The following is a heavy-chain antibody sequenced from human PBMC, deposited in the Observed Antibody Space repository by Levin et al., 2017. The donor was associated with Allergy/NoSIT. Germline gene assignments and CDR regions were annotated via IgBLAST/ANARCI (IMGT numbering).Heavy chain of an antibody. Sequence: PGGSLRLSCAASRFTFSSHNMNWVRQAPGKGLEWVSFISTTSDYIYYADSVKGRFTISRDNAKNSLYLQMNSLPVEDTAIYYCARQLGSCSTISCHSKFDYWGQGSLVTVSS. CDR2: ISTTSDYI. CDR1: RFTFSSHN. V-gene: IGHV3-21*01. J-gene: IGHJ4*02. CDR3: ARQLGSCSTISCHSKFDY. D-gene: IGHD2-2*01.